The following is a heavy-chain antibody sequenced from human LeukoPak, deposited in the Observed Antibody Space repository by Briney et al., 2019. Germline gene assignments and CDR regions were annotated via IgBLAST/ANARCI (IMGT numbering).Heavy chain of an antibody. V-gene: IGHV1-8*01. D-gene: IGHD3-10*01. CDR3: ARKFLGSRGYYFDY. CDR1: GYTFTSFD. CDR2: MNPNTGNT. Sequence: ASVKVSCKASGYTFTSFDINWVRQATGQGLEWMGWMNPNTGNTGYARKFRGRVTMTRNTSIRTAYMELSSLSSEDTAVYYCARKFLGSRGYYFDYWGQGTLVTVSS. J-gene: IGHJ4*02.